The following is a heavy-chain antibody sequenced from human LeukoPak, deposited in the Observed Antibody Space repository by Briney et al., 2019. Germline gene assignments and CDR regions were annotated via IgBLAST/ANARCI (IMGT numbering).Heavy chain of an antibody. Sequence: ASVKVSCKASGYTFTGYYMHWVRQAPGPGLEWMGWINPNSCGTNYAQKFQGRVTMTRDTSISTAYMELSRLRSDDTAVYYCARDLRRHWYYYGSGSPTQFDYWGQGTLVTVSS. CDR3: ARDLRRHWYYYGSGSPTQFDY. V-gene: IGHV1-2*02. D-gene: IGHD3-10*01. CDR2: INPNSCGT. CDR1: GYTFTGYY. J-gene: IGHJ4*02.